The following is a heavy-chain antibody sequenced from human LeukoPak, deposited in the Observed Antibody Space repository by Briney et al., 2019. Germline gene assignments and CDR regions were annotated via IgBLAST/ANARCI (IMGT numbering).Heavy chain of an antibody. Sequence: LKPSETLSLTCAVYGGSFSGYYWSWIRQPPGKGLEWIGEINHSGSTNYNPSLKSRVTISVDTSKNQFSLKLSSVTAADTAVYYCARGISHGYYGSGSYGGANWFDPWGQGTLVTVSS. V-gene: IGHV4-34*01. J-gene: IGHJ5*02. CDR2: INHSGST. CDR3: ARGISHGYYGSGSYGGANWFDP. CDR1: GGSFSGYY. D-gene: IGHD3-10*01.